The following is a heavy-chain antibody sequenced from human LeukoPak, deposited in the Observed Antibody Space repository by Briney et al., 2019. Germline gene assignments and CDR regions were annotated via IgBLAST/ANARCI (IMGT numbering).Heavy chain of an antibody. CDR1: GFTFSSYG. Sequence: GGSLRLSCAASGFTFSSYGMHWVRQAPGKGLEWVAVISYDGSNKYYADSVKGRFTISRDNSKDTLYLQMNSLRAEDTAVYYCAKDQFGYWGQGTLVTVSS. CDR3: AKDQFGY. J-gene: IGHJ4*02. CDR2: ISYDGSNK. D-gene: IGHD3-10*01. V-gene: IGHV3-30*18.